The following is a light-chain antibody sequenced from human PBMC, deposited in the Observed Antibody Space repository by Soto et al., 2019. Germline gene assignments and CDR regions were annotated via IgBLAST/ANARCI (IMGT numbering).Light chain of an antibody. J-gene: IGKJ3*01. CDR3: QQYGSSPFT. CDR2: GAS. CDR1: QSVSSSY. V-gene: IGKV3-20*01. Sequence: PGERVTLSCRASQSVSSSYLAWYQQKPGQAPRLLIYGASSRATGIPDRFSGSGSGTDFTLTISRLEPEDFAVYYCQQYGSSPFTFGPGTKVDIK.